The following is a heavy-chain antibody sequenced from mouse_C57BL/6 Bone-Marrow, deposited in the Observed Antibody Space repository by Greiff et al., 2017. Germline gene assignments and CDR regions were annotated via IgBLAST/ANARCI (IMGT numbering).Heavy chain of an antibody. D-gene: IGHD2-4*01. CDR3: APYDCDGAWFAY. CDR2: IDPEDGET. V-gene: IGHV14-2*01. Sequence: EVQLVESGAELVKPGASVKFSCTASGFNIKDYYMHWVKQRPEQGLEWIGRIDPEDGETKYASKFPGKATITADTSSNTAYLQLSSLRSEDTAVYYCAPYDCDGAWFAYWGQGTLVTGSA. CDR1: GFNIKDYY. J-gene: IGHJ3*01.